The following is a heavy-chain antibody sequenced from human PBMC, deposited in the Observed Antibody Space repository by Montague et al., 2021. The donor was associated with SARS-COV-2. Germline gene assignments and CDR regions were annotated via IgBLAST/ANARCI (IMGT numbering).Heavy chain of an antibody. CDR2: INYRGST. Sequence: SETLSLTCSVSGGFMNSYYWSWLRQTPGKGLEWIGYINYRGSTNYNPSLKSRVTISVDTSKNQFSLSLTSVTAADTAVYYCARESAYNWFDCWCQGTLDSLVLRSVDAAETPVYFCATAVACSGAAVYSGARESNYYGLDAWGQGTPVTVSS. CDR1: GGFMNSYY. D-gene: IGHD2-15*01. J-gene: IGHJ5*02. CDR3: ARESAYNWFDCWCQGTLDSLVLRSVDAAETPVYFCATAVACSGAAVYSGARESNYYGLDA. V-gene: IGHV4-59*01.